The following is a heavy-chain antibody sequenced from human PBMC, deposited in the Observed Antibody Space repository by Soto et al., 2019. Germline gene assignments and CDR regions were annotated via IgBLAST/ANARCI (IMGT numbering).Heavy chain of an antibody. V-gene: IGHV1-18*01. Sequence: GASVKVSCKASGYTFTSYGISWVRQAPGQGLEWMGWISAYNGNTNYAQKLQGRVTMTTDTSTSTAYMELRSLRSDDTAVYYCAGDIVVVPVLGYYYGMDVWGQGTTVTVSS. CDR3: AGDIVVVPVLGYYYGMDV. CDR2: ISAYNGNT. D-gene: IGHD2-2*01. J-gene: IGHJ6*02. CDR1: GYTFTSYG.